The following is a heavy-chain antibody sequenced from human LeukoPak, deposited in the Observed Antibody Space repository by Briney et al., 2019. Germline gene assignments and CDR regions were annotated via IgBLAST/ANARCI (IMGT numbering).Heavy chain of an antibody. V-gene: IGHV4-34*01. D-gene: IGHD1-26*01. CDR1: GGSFSGYY. CDR2: INHSGST. Sequence: SETLSLTCAVYGGSFSGYYWSWIRQPPGKGLEWIGEINHSGSTNYNPSLKSRVTISVDTSKNQFSLKLSSVTAADTAVYYCAREGSHDAFDIWGQGTVVTVSS. CDR3: AREGSHDAFDI. J-gene: IGHJ3*02.